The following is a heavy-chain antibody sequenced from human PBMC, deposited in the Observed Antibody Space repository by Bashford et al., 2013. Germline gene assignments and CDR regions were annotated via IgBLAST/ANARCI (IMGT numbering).Heavy chain of an antibody. Sequence: SETLSLTCAVYGGSFSGYYWSWIRQPPGKGLEWIGEINHSGSTNYNPSLKSRVTISVDTSKNQFSLKLSSVTAADTAVYYCARGLNYDFWSGHGPRRVDWFDPWGQGTLVTVSS. CDR1: GGSFSGYY. CDR2: INHSGST. J-gene: IGHJ5*02. CDR3: ARGLNYDFWSGHGPRRVDWFDP. D-gene: IGHD3-3*01. V-gene: IGHV4-34*01.